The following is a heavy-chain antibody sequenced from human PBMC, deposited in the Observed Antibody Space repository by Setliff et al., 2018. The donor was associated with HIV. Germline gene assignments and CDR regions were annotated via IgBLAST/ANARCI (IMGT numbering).Heavy chain of an antibody. CDR3: ARVQVSGTYSIDY. Sequence: SETLSLTCAVSSYSISSGYYWGWIRQPPGKGLEWIGNIYHSGSTYYNPSLKSRVTISVDTSKNQFSLKLSSVTAADTAVYYCARVQVSGTYSIDYWGQGTLVTVSS. D-gene: IGHD3-10*01. V-gene: IGHV4-38-2*01. CDR1: SYSISSGYY. CDR2: IYHSGST. J-gene: IGHJ4*02.